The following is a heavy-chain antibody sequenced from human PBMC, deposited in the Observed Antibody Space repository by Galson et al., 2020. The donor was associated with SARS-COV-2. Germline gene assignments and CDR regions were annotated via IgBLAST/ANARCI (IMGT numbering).Heavy chain of an antibody. Sequence: GESLKISCAASGLTFSSYAMAWVRQAPGKGLEWVSGISGNGGSTNYVDSVKGRFTISRDNSKNTVHLQMNSLRAEDTAIYYCAKDFYYGSGSYYKEKGGMDVWGQGTTVTVSS. J-gene: IGHJ6*02. CDR3: AKDFYYGSGSYYKEKGGMDV. CDR1: GLTFSSYA. V-gene: IGHV3-23*01. CDR2: ISGNGGST. D-gene: IGHD3-10*01.